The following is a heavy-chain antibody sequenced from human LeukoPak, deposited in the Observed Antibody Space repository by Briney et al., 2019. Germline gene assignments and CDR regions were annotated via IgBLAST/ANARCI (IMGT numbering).Heavy chain of an antibody. V-gene: IGHV4-59*01. D-gene: IGHD4-17*01. CDR1: GGSISYYY. CDR2: IYYSGTT. J-gene: IGHJ6*02. CDR3: AREDPQTTVPEGMDV. Sequence: SETLSPTCTVSGGSISYYYWSWIRQSPGKGLEWIGYIYYSGTTNYNPSLKSRVTISVDTSKTQFSLQLRSVTAADTAVYYCAREDPQTTVPEGMDVWGQGTTVTVSS.